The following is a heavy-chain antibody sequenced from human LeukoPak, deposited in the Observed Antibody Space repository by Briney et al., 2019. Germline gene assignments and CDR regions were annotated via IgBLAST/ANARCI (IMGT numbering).Heavy chain of an antibody. D-gene: IGHD1-1*01. J-gene: IGHJ4*02. CDR3: ARGANWNDASLGY. CDR1: GDSVSSNIHY. Sequence: SETLSLTCTVSGDSVSSNIHYWGWIRQPPGKGLEWIGRIYTSGSTNYNPSLKSRVTISVDTSKNQFSLKLSSVTAADTAVYYCARGANWNDASLGYWGQGTLVTVSS. V-gene: IGHV4-61*05. CDR2: IYTSGST.